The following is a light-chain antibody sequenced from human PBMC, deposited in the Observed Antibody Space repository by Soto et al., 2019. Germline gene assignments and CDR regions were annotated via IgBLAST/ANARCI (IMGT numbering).Light chain of an antibody. J-gene: IGLJ2*01. Sequence: QLVLTQPPSVSGAPGQTITISCTGSSSNIGAGYDVHWYQQLPGRAPKLLIYGNNNRPSGVPDRFSGSKSGTSVSLAITGLRGEDEADYHCCSYAGSYTVVFGGGTKLTVL. CDR2: GNN. CDR3: CSYAGSYTVV. CDR1: SSNIGAGYD. V-gene: IGLV1-40*01.